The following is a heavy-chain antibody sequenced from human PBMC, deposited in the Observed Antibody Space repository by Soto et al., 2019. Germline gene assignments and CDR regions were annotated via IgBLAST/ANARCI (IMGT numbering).Heavy chain of an antibody. D-gene: IGHD5-12*01. CDR3: ARLVDIVPIHPRRAFDI. CDR2: IYYSGST. V-gene: IGHV4-59*01. Sequence: SETLSLTCTVSGGSISSYYWSWIRQPPGKGLEWIGYIYYSGSTNYNPSLKSRVTISVDTSKNQFSLKLSSVTAADTAVYYCARLVDIVPIHPRRAFDIWRQGTMVTVPS. J-gene: IGHJ3*02. CDR1: GGSISSYY.